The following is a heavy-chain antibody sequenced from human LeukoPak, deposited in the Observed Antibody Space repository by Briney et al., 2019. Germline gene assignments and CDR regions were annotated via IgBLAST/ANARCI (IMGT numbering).Heavy chain of an antibody. Sequence: GGSLRLSCSASGFTFSSYAMHWVRQAPGKGLEYVSAITSNGGSTYDAKSVKGRFTISRDNSKNTLYLQMSNLRSEDTAVYYCAREGWFGELSDYWGQGTLVTVSS. J-gene: IGHJ4*02. CDR2: ITSNGGST. V-gene: IGHV3-64D*09. D-gene: IGHD3-10*01. CDR3: AREGWFGELSDY. CDR1: GFTFSSYA.